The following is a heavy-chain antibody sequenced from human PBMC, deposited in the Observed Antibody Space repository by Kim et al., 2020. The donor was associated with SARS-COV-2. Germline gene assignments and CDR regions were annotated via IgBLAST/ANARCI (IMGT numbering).Heavy chain of an antibody. CDR3: ARDQVLRYFDYQYYYYGMDV. J-gene: IGHJ6*02. D-gene: IGHD3-9*01. V-gene: IGHV4-59*13. CDR2: IYYSGST. Sequence: GKGLEWIGYIYYSGSTNYNPSLKSRVTISVDTSKNQFSLKLSSVTAADTAVYYCARDQVLRYFDYQYYYYGMDVWGQGTTVTVSS.